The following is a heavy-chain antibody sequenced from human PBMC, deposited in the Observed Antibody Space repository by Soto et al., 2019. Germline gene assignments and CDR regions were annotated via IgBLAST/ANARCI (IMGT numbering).Heavy chain of an antibody. CDR1: GGSFSGYY. D-gene: IGHD6-13*01. CDR2: INHSGST. V-gene: IGHV4-34*01. CDR3: ARGRGAAAYYYYYGMDV. Sequence: QVQLQQWGAGLLKPSETLSLTCAVYGGSFSGYYWSWIRQPPGKGLEWIGEINHSGSTNYNPSLKSRVTIPVDTSKNQFSLKLSSVTAADTAVYYCARGRGAAAYYYYYGMDVWGQGTTVTVSS. J-gene: IGHJ6*02.